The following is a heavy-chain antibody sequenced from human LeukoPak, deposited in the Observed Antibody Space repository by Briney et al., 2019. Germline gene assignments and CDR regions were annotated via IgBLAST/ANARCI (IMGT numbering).Heavy chain of an antibody. V-gene: IGHV4-59*01. J-gene: IGHJ4*02. D-gene: IGHD3-22*01. CDR3: ARDHYYDSSGYTFGY. Sequence: NPSETLSLTGTVSGGSISSYYWSWIRQSPGRGLEWIGYIYSSGSTNYKPSLKGRVTISVDTSKNQFSLKLSSVTAADTAVYYCARDHYYDSSGYTFGYWGQGTLVTVSS. CDR2: IYSSGST. CDR1: GGSISSYY.